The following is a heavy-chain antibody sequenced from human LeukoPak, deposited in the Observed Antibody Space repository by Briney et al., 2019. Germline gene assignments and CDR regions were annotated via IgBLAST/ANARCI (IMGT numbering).Heavy chain of an antibody. J-gene: IGHJ4*02. CDR3: ARLGYCSGGVCYYFDY. CDR1: GAIISGYY. V-gene: IGHV4-59*08. Sequence: SQTLSLTCTVSGAIISGYYWSWIRQPPGKGLEWIGYIYSSGNTNYNPSLRSRVTISVDTSKSQFSLNLTSVTAADTAVYYCARLGYCSGGVCYYFDYWGQGALVTVSS. CDR2: IYSSGNT. D-gene: IGHD2-15*01.